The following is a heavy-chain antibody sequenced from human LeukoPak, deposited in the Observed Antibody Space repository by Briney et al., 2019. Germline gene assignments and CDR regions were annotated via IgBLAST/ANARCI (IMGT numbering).Heavy chain of an antibody. CDR2: INHSGST. CDR1: GGSFSGYY. CDR3: ARGGPYYDFWRGYYTYFDY. D-gene: IGHD3-3*01. J-gene: IGHJ4*02. Sequence: SETLSLTCAVYGGSFSGYYWSWIRQPPVKVLEWIGEINHSGSTNYNPSLKSRVTISVDTSKNQFSLKLSSVTAADTAVYYCARGGPYYDFWRGYYTYFDYWGQGTLVTVSS. V-gene: IGHV4-34*01.